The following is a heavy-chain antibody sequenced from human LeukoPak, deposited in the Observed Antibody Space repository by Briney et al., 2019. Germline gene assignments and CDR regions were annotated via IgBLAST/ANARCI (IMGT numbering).Heavy chain of an antibody. V-gene: IGHV5-51*01. Sequence: GESLKISCKASGHIFTNYWIAWVRQMPGKGLEWMGIIYPGDSDSRYSPSFQGHVTISADKSISTAYLQWSSLKASDTAMYCCARHGVEGYNGAFHIWGQGTMVTVSS. D-gene: IGHD5-24*01. CDR2: IYPGDSDS. J-gene: IGHJ3*02. CDR1: GHIFTNYW. CDR3: ARHGVEGYNGAFHI.